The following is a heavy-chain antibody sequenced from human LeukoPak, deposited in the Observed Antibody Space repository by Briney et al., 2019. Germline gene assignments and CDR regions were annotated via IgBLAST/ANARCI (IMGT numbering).Heavy chain of an antibody. CDR3: AKDALLLWFGELQPYFDY. CDR2: ISGSGGST. CDR1: GFTFSSYA. Sequence: GGSLRLSCAASGFTFSSYAMSWVRQAPGKGLEWVSAISGSGGSTYYADSVKGRFTISRDNSKNTLYLQMNSLRAEDTAVYYCAKDALLLWFGELQPYFDYWGQGTLVTVSS. D-gene: IGHD3-10*01. J-gene: IGHJ4*02. V-gene: IGHV3-23*01.